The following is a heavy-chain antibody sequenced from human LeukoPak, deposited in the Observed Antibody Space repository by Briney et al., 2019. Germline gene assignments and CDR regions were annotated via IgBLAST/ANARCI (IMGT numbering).Heavy chain of an antibody. V-gene: IGHV3-20*04. Sequence: GGSLRLSCAASGFTFDDYGMSWVRQAPGKGLEWVSGINWNGGSTGYADSVKGRFTISRDNAKNSLYLQMNSLRAEDTALYYCARERRYYYDSSGYYPTEVFDYWGQGTLVTVSS. CDR2: INWNGGST. J-gene: IGHJ4*02. CDR1: GFTFDDYG. CDR3: ARERRYYYDSSGYYPTEVFDY. D-gene: IGHD3-22*01.